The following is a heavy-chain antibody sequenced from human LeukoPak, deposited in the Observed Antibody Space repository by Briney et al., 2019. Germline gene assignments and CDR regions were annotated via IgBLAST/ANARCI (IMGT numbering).Heavy chain of an antibody. Sequence: ASVKVSCKASGYTFTSYYMHWVRQAPGQGLEWMGIINPSGGSTSYAQKFQGRVTMTRDTSTSTVYMELSSLRSEDTAVYYCARETVDILTGYYGMDVWGQGTTVTVSS. D-gene: IGHD3-9*01. CDR2: INPSGGST. CDR3: ARETVDILTGYYGMDV. CDR1: GYTFTSYY. V-gene: IGHV1-46*01. J-gene: IGHJ6*02.